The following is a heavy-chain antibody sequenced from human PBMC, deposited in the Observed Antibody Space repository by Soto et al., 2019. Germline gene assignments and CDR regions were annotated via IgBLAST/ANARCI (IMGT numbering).Heavy chain of an antibody. D-gene: IGHD2-8*02. J-gene: IGHJ5*02. CDR3: VRVGLVGSNSLTHAWFDP. CDR2: IYPGDSDT. V-gene: IGHV5-51*01. Sequence: PGESLKISCMGSGYTFTSHWIGCVRQMPGKGLEWMGIIYPGDSDTRYSPSFQGQVTISADKSIRTAYLQWNSLKASDTAMYYCVRVGLVGSNSLTHAWFDPWGPGNLVTVSS. CDR1: GYTFTSHW.